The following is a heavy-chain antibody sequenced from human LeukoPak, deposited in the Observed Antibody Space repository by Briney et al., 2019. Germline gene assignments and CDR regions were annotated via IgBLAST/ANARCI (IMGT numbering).Heavy chain of an antibody. Sequence: PGRSLRLSCAASGFTFSSYGMHWVRQAPGKGLEWVAVIWYDGSNKYYADSVKGRFTISRDNSKNTLYLQLNSLRAEDTAVYYCARDALTVAGSPGYFDYWGQGTLVTVSS. CDR3: ARDALTVAGSPGYFDY. CDR1: GFTFSSYG. D-gene: IGHD6-19*01. CDR2: IWYDGSNK. V-gene: IGHV3-33*01. J-gene: IGHJ4*02.